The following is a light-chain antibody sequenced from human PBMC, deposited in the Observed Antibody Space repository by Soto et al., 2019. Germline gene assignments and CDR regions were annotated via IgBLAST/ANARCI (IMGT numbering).Light chain of an antibody. CDR2: DAS. CDR1: QSVSSY. J-gene: IGKJ1*01. V-gene: IGKV3-11*01. Sequence: EIVLTQSPATLSLSPVERATLSCMASQSVSSYLAWYQQKPGQAPRLLIYDASNRATGIPARFSGSGSGTDFTLTISSLEPEDFAVYYCQQRSNWPPTCGQGTKVDIK. CDR3: QQRSNWPPT.